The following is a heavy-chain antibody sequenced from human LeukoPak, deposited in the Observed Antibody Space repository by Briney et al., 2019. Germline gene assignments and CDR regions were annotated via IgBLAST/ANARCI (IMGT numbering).Heavy chain of an antibody. CDR1: GFTFSSYG. V-gene: IGHV3-30*18. CDR2: ISYDGSNK. CDR3: AKVNDITMVRGNYYFDY. D-gene: IGHD3-10*01. Sequence: PGGSLRLSCAASGFTFSSYGMHWVRQAPGKGLEWVAVISYDGSNKYYADSVKGRFTISRDNSKNTLYLQMNSLRAEDTAVYYCAKVNDITMVRGNYYFDYWGQGTLVTVSS. J-gene: IGHJ4*02.